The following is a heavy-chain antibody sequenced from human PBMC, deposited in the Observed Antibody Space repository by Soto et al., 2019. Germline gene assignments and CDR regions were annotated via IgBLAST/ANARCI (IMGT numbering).Heavy chain of an antibody. Sequence: QVQLVQSGAEVKKPGASVKVSCKASGYSFTSYGISWVRQAPGQGLEWMGWISAYNGNTNYAQKFQSRVTMTTNTSTTTVYMDLRSLRSDDTAVYYCARDWGRPGRLDYFDYWGQGTLVTVSS. D-gene: IGHD3-10*01. V-gene: IGHV1-18*01. CDR1: GYSFTSYG. J-gene: IGHJ4*02. CDR3: ARDWGRPGRLDYFDY. CDR2: ISAYNGNT.